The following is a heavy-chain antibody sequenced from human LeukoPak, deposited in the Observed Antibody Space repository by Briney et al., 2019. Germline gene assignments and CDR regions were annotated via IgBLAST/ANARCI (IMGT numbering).Heavy chain of an antibody. Sequence: GGSLRLSCAASGFTFSSYAMGWVRQAPGKGLEWVSAISGSGGSTYYADSVKGRFTISRDNAKNSLYLQMNSLRAEDTAVYYCARASSGDRGNDAFDIWGQGTMVTVSS. J-gene: IGHJ3*02. CDR3: ARASSGDRGNDAFDI. V-gene: IGHV3-23*01. CDR1: GFTFSSYA. CDR2: ISGSGGST. D-gene: IGHD7-27*01.